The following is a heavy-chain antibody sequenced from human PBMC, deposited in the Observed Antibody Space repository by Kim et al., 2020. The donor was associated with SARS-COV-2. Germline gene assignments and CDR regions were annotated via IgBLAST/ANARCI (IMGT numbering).Heavy chain of an antibody. CDR3: AKERRKYDSSDDAFDV. V-gene: IGHV3-30*02. Sequence: DSVKGRFTVSRDNSKHTMYLQMDGLRPEDTAVYYCAKERRKYDSSDDAFDVWGQGTVVTVSS. D-gene: IGHD3-22*01. J-gene: IGHJ3*01.